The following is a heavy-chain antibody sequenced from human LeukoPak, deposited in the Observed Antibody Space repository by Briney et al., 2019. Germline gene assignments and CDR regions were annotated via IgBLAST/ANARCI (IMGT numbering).Heavy chain of an antibody. CDR2: IKEDGSEK. Sequence: GGSLRLSCGASGFTFSSYWMSWVRQAPGKGLEWVANIKEDGSEKYYVDSVKGRFIISRDNAKNSLYLQVSRLRAEDTAVYYCARGPFWSGYYDDWGQGTLVTVSS. CDR3: ARGPFWSGYYDD. D-gene: IGHD3-3*01. CDR1: GFTFSSYW. V-gene: IGHV3-7*03. J-gene: IGHJ4*02.